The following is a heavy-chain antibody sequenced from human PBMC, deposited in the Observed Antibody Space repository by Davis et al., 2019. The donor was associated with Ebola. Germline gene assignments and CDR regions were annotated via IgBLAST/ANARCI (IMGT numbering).Heavy chain of an antibody. CDR1: GFTFSNYW. CDR3: HPTGGNLFDY. D-gene: IGHD4-23*01. J-gene: IGHJ4*02. V-gene: IGHV3-7*01. CDR2: IKEDGNEQ. Sequence: PGGSLRLSCATSGFTFSNYWMSWVRQAPGKGLEWVANIKEDGNEQYYVDSVKGRFTISRDNAKNSLYLHMNSLRAEDSAMYYCHPTGGNLFDYRGQGTLVTVSS.